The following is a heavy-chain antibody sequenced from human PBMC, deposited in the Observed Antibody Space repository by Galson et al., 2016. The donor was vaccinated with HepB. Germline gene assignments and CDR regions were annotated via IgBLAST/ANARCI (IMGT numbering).Heavy chain of an antibody. CDR3: AKKVADPRYDYWIAYYTAQYYYYYIDV. Sequence: SLRLSCAASGFTFNKYWMSWVRQAPGKGPEWVATVNQDGSEKFYEDSVKGRFTISRDNAENLVYLQMNSLSAEDTAIYYCAKKVADPRYDYWIAYYTAQYYYYYIDVWGKGTTVTVSS. CDR2: VNQDGSEK. D-gene: IGHD3-3*01. CDR1: GFTFNKYW. J-gene: IGHJ6*03. V-gene: IGHV3-7*03.